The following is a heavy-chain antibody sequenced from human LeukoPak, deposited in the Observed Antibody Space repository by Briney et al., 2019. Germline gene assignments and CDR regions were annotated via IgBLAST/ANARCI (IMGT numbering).Heavy chain of an antibody. Sequence: SETVSLTCAVYGGSLSGYYWTLIRQTPGKGREGSGEISHTGLTGSNPSLKRRVTIFVDSSKKQFSLRMTSVTAADTGVYYCARVPDITARPCDTWGPGTLVTVSS. CDR1: GGSLSGYY. V-gene: IGHV4-34*01. CDR3: ARVPDITARPCDT. D-gene: IGHD1-1*01. J-gene: IGHJ5*02. CDR2: ISHTGLT.